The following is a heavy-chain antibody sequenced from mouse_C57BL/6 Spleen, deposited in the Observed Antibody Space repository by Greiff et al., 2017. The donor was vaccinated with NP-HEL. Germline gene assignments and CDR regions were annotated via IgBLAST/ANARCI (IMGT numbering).Heavy chain of an antibody. Sequence: VQLQQSGPELVKPGASVKISCKASGYAFSSSWMNWVKQRPGKGLEWIGRIYPGDGDTNYNGKFKGKATLTADKSSSTAYMQLSSLTAEDSAVYFCARREDYYGSSYDYYAMDYWGQGTSVTVSS. D-gene: IGHD1-1*01. J-gene: IGHJ4*01. CDR2: IYPGDGDT. CDR3: ARREDYYGSSYDYYAMDY. V-gene: IGHV1-82*01. CDR1: GYAFSSSW.